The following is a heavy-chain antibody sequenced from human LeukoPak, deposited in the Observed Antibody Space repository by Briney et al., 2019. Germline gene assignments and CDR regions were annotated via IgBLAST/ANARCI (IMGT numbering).Heavy chain of an antibody. CDR2: ISSSSSYI. CDR3: ARLRSGIAAAGRDY. V-gene: IGHV3-21*01. Sequence: GGSLRLSCAASGFTFSSYSMNWVRQAPGKGLEWVSSISSSSSYIYYADSVKGRFTISRDNAKNSLYLQMNSLRAEDTAVYYCARLRSGIAAAGRDYWGQGTLVTVSS. J-gene: IGHJ4*02. CDR1: GFTFSSYS. D-gene: IGHD6-13*01.